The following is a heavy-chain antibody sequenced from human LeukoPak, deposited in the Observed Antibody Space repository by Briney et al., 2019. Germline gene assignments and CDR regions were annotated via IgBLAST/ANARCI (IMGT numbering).Heavy chain of an antibody. CDR3: STDLDDSSGYYYPPFDY. V-gene: IGHV3-15*01. CDR2: VKRRTDGGTT. D-gene: IGHD3-22*01. J-gene: IGHJ4*02. CDR1: GFKFTNAW. Sequence: PGGSLRLPCAASGFKFTNAWMSWVRQAPGKGLEWVGRVKRRTDGGTTDYAAPVKGRFIISRDDSKNTLFLQMNSLKAEDTAVYFCSTDLDDSSGYYYPPFDYWGQGTLVTVSS.